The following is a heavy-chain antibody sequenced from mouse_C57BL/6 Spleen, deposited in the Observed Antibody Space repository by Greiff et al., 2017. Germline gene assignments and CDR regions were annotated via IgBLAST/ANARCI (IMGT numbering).Heavy chain of an antibody. J-gene: IGHJ2*01. CDR2: IDPSDSYT. CDR3: ARGEGSSGNY. D-gene: IGHD3-2*02. CDR1: GYTFTSYW. V-gene: IGHV1-50*01. Sequence: VQLQQPGAELVKPGASVKLSCKASGYTFTSYWMQWVKQRPGQGLEWIGEIDPSDSYTNYNQKFKGKATLTVDTSSSTAYMQLSSLTSEDSAVYYCARGEGSSGNYWGQGTTLTVSS.